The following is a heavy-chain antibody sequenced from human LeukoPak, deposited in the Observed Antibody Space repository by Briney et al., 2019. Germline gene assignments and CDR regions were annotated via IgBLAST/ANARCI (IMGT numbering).Heavy chain of an antibody. V-gene: IGHV4-34*01. J-gene: IGHJ5*02. CDR1: DGSFSGYY. CDR3: ARGGYYGSGNDFRFDP. Sequence: PSETLSLTCAVYDGSFSGYYWSWIRQPPGKGLEWIGEINHSGSTNYNPSLKSRVTISVDTSKSQFSLKLSSVTAADTAIYYCARGGYYGSGNDFRFDPWGQGTLVTVSS. D-gene: IGHD3-10*01. CDR2: INHSGST.